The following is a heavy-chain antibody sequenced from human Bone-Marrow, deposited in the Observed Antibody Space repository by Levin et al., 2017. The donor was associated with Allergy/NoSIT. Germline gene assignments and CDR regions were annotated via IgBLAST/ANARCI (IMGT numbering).Heavy chain of an antibody. CDR1: GFTFTTYG. V-gene: IGHV3-30*03. Sequence: GGSLRLSCAASGFTFTTYGIHWIRQAPGQGLEWVAVISNDGRHTDYADSVKGRVTISRDDSKNTVNLEMNSLRREDTAVYYCARDGVSGWVPHYLDFWGQGTLITVSS. J-gene: IGHJ4*02. CDR2: ISNDGRHT. D-gene: IGHD6-19*01. CDR3: ARDGVSGWVPHYLDF.